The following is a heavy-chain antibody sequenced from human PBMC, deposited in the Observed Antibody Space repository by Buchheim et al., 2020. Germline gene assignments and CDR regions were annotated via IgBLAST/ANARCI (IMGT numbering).Heavy chain of an antibody. CDR2: ISSSRSTI. CDR1: GFTFSSYR. Sequence: EVQLVESGGGLVQPGGSLRLSCAASGFTFSSYRMNWVRQAPGKGLEWVSYISSSRSTIYYADPVKGRFTISRANAKNSLYLQMNSLRAEDTAVYYCARGYCSSTSCYAVYYGMDVWGQGTT. V-gene: IGHV3-48*01. J-gene: IGHJ6*02. CDR3: ARGYCSSTSCYAVYYGMDV. D-gene: IGHD2-2*01.